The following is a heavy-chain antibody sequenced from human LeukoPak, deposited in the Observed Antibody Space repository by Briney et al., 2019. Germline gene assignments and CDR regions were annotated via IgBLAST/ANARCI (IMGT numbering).Heavy chain of an antibody. D-gene: IGHD3-10*01. CDR1: GFTFTSCA. Sequence: GGSLRLSCAASGFTFTSCAMTWVRQAPGKGLEWVAVAAYDGSHKYYAESVKGRFTISRDNSKNTLYLQMNSLRPEDTAVYYCAREHYYGSGIYFYSYYYSMDVWGKGTTVTVSS. CDR3: AREHYYGSGIYFYSYYYSMDV. CDR2: AAYDGSHK. V-gene: IGHV3-30*04. J-gene: IGHJ6*03.